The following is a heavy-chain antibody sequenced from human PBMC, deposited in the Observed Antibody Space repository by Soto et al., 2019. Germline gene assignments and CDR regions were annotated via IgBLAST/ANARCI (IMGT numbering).Heavy chain of an antibody. CDR2: IWYDGSNK. J-gene: IGHJ4*02. D-gene: IGHD6-19*01. V-gene: IGHV3-33*01. Sequence: QVQLVESGGGVVQPGRSLRLSCAASGFTFSSYGMHWVRQAPGKGLEWVAVIWYDGSNKYYADSVKGRFTISRDNSKNTLYLQMNSLRAEDTAVYYCARTAVAGTYYFDYGGQGTLVTVSS. CDR3: ARTAVAGTYYFDY. CDR1: GFTFSSYG.